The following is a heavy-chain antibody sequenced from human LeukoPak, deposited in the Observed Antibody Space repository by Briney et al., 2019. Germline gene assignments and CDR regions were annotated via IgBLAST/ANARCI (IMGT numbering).Heavy chain of an antibody. CDR3: ARDPLSPSLLWFGESHEPQYFQH. V-gene: IGHV3-23*01. J-gene: IGHJ1*01. CDR2: ISGSGDST. Sequence: GGSLRLSCAASGFTFSSYAMSWVRQAPGKGLEWVSAISGSGDSTYYADSVKGRFTISRDNAKNSPYLQMNSLRAEDTAVYYCARDPLSPSLLWFGESHEPQYFQHWGQGTLVTVSS. CDR1: GFTFSSYA. D-gene: IGHD3-10*01.